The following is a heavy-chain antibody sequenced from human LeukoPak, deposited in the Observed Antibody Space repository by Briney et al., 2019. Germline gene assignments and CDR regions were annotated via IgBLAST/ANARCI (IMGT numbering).Heavy chain of an antibody. CDR2: INSDGSSA. Sequence: GGSLRLSCAASGFTFSSYWMHWVRQAPGKGLVWVSRINSDGSSASYADSVKGRFTISRDNAKNTLYLQMNSLRAEDTAAYYCARGRGTSSGWDHYFDYWGQGTLVTVSS. J-gene: IGHJ4*02. CDR3: ARGRGTSSGWDHYFDY. V-gene: IGHV3-74*01. D-gene: IGHD6-19*01. CDR1: GFTFSSYW.